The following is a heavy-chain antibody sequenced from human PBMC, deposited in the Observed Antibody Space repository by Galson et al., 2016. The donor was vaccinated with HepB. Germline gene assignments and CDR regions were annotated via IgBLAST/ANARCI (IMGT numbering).Heavy chain of an antibody. CDR3: SSMVGVALFDH. Sequence: SLRLSCAASGFTFCNYGMHWVRQAPGKGLEWVTGITDDATRKYYGDAVKGRFTISRHNAKNTLYLQMNSLRADDTAVYFCSSMVGVALFDHWGQGTLVTVSS. V-gene: IGHV3-30*03. D-gene: IGHD3-22*01. J-gene: IGHJ4*02. CDR2: ITDDATRK. CDR1: GFTFCNYG.